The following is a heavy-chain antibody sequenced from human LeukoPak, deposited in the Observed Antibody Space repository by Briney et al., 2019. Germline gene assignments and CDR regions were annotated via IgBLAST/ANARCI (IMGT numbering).Heavy chain of an antibody. CDR1: GYTFAGHY. D-gene: IGHD2-15*01. V-gene: IGHV1-2*02. CDR3: ARVDCSGGSCYSRNLDY. J-gene: IGHJ4*02. CDR2: IDPNSGGT. Sequence: ASVKVSCKASGYTFAGHYIHWVRQTPGQGLEWMGWIDPNSGGTSYAQKVQGRVIMTRDASIRTAYLGLSSLRSEDTAVYYCARVDCSGGSCYSRNLDYWGQGTLVTVSS.